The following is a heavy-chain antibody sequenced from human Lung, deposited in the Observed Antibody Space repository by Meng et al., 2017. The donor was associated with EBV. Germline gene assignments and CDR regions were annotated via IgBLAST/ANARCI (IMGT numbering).Heavy chain of an antibody. J-gene: IGHJ4*02. Sequence: QLLHLGSAFKLPAASVKVSRRPSGYTVTSYAINEVRQAPGQVPDWIGWSDPNTGCPSDDQGFTGRFVFPLDTSVSTAYLQINSRRADDTAVYYFARVAPSVYRYFDYWGQGTLVTVSS. D-gene: IGHD3-3*01. V-gene: IGHV7-4-1*02. CDR1: GYTVTSYA. CDR3: ARVAPSVYRYFDY. CDR2: SDPNTGCP.